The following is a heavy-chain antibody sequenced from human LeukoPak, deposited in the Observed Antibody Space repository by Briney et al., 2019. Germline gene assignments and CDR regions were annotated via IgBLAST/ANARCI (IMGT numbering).Heavy chain of an antibody. J-gene: IGHJ4*02. CDR2: IKQDGSEK. D-gene: IGHD7-27*01. Sequence: PGGSLRLSCAASGFTFSSYGMHWVRQAPGKGLEWVANIKQDGSEKYYVDSVKGRFTISRDNAKNSLYLQMNSLRAEDTAVYYCARGRLNWGSWTDRTSLYFDYWGQGTLVTVSS. V-gene: IGHV3-7*01. CDR1: GFTFSSYG. CDR3: ARGRLNWGSWTDRTSLYFDY.